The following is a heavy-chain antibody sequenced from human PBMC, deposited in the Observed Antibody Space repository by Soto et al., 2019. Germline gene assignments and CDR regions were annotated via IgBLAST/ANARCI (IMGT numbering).Heavy chain of an antibody. V-gene: IGHV4-34*01. CDR3: AGWTVADPIFGAPKDN. D-gene: IGHD3-3*01. Sequence: SETLSLTCVVYGGSFSGYFWSWIRQPPGKGLEWIGEINHIGATNHNPSLKSRVTMSVDTSKNQFSLKLTSVTAADTARYYCAGWTVADPIFGAPKDNWGHGTLVTVSS. CDR2: INHIGAT. J-gene: IGHJ4*01. CDR1: GGSFSGYF.